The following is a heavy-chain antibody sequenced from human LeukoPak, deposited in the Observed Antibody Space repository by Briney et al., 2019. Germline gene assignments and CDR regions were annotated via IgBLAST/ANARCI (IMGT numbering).Heavy chain of an antibody. D-gene: IGHD3-16*01. CDR3: STFADDGY. CDR2: IKSKKDGGTT. CDR1: GFTFSNAW. V-gene: IGHV3-15*01. Sequence: GGSLRLSCAASGFTFSNAWMSWVRQAPGKGLEWVGRIKSKKDGGTTDYATPVKGRFTISGDDSKNTVYLQMNSLKTEDTALYYCSTFADDGYWGQGTLVTVSS. J-gene: IGHJ4*02.